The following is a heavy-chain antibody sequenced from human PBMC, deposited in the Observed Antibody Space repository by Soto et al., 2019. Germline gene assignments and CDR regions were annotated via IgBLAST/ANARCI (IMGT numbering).Heavy chain of an antibody. CDR3: ARQSGSGYYTVAY. Sequence: QLQLQESGPGLVKPSETLSLTCTVSGGSISSSTYYWGWIRQPPGQGLEWIGNIYYGGSPYYNPSLKSRVTVSVDTSKNQFSLKLSSVTAADTAVYSCARQSGSGYYTVAYWGQGTLVTVSS. J-gene: IGHJ4*02. CDR2: IYYGGSP. V-gene: IGHV4-39*01. D-gene: IGHD3-22*01. CDR1: GGSISSSTYY.